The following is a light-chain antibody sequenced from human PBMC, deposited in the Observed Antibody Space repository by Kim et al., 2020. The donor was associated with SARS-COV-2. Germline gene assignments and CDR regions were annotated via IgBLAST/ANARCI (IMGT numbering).Light chain of an antibody. J-gene: IGLJ3*02. CDR3: QVWDSSSDHWV. CDR1: NIGSKS. CDR2: SDS. V-gene: IGLV3-21*04. Sequence: SYELTQPPSVSVAPGKTARITCGGNNIGSKSVHWYQQKPGQAPVLVIYSDSDRPSGIPERFSGSNSGNTATLTISRVEAGDGADYYCQVWDSSSDHWVFG.